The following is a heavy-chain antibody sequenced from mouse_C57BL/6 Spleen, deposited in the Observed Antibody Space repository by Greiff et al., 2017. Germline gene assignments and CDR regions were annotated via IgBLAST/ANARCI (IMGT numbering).Heavy chain of an antibody. CDR1: GYTFTSYW. CDR2: IDPSDSYT. CDR3: ARGIDYGHAGNYFDY. J-gene: IGHJ2*01. V-gene: IGHV1-69*01. D-gene: IGHD1-1*02. Sequence: QVQLQQPGAELVMPGASVKLSCKASGYTFTSYWMHWVKQRPGQGLEWIGEIDPSDSYTNYNQKFKGKSTLTVDKSSSTAYMQLSSLTSEDSAIYYCARGIDYGHAGNYFDYWGQGTTLTVSS.